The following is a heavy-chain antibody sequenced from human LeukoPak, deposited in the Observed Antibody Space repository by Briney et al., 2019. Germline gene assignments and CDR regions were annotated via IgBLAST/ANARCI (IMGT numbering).Heavy chain of an antibody. D-gene: IGHD3-9*01. Sequence: GGSLRLSCAASGFTVSSNYMSWVRQAPGKGLEWVSVIYSGGSTYYADSVKGRFTISRDNSKNTLYLQMNSLRAEDTAVYYCARGLLTLNYYYYYMDVWGKGTTVTVSS. CDR3: ARGLLTLNYYYYYMDV. CDR2: IYSGGST. J-gene: IGHJ6*03. V-gene: IGHV3-53*01. CDR1: GFTVSSNY.